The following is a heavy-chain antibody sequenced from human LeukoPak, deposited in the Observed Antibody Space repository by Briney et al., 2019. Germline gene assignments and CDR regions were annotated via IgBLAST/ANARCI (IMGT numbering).Heavy chain of an antibody. V-gene: IGHV4-61*02. Sequence: SETLSLTCTVSGGSICSGSYYWSWIRQPAGKGLEWIGRIYTSGSTNYNPSLKSRVTISVDTSKNQFSLKLSSVTAADTAVYYCARDAHYYDSSGLGYWGQGTLVTVSS. D-gene: IGHD3-22*01. J-gene: IGHJ4*02. CDR2: IYTSGST. CDR1: GGSICSGSYY. CDR3: ARDAHYYDSSGLGY.